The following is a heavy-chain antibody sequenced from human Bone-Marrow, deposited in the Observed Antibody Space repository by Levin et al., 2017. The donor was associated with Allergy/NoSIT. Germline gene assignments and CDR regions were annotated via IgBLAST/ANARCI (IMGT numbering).Heavy chain of an antibody. D-gene: IGHD3-10*01. CDR2: FYSGGRT. V-gene: IGHV3-66*01. CDR3: ASGRTFIIGDAFDI. CDR1: GFTVSSNY. Sequence: GGSLRLSCAASGFTVSSNYMIWVRQAPGKGLEWVSLFYSGGRTYYADSVKGRFTISRDNSKNTLFLQMNSLRVEDTAVYYCASGRTFIIGDAFDIWGQGTMVTVSS. J-gene: IGHJ3*02.